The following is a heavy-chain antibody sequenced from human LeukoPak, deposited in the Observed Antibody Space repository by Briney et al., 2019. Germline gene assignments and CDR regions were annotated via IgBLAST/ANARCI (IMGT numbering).Heavy chain of an antibody. Sequence: ATVTISFKSSVYTFTHFFMHWVQQAPGKGLEWMGRVDPEYGKTLYAEKFRGRLTITADTSTDTAYMELSSLRSEDTAVYFCATLTTYDPWGQGTLVTVSS. CDR3: ATLTTYDP. J-gene: IGHJ5*02. CDR1: VYTFTHFF. D-gene: IGHD4-17*01. V-gene: IGHV1-69-2*01. CDR2: VDPEYGKT.